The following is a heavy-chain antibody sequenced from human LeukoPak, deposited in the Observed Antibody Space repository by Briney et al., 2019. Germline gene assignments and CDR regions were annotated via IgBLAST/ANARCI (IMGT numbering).Heavy chain of an antibody. CDR3: ARVHNSGWSGYFEY. V-gene: IGHV1-18*01. J-gene: IGHJ4*02. CDR1: GYTFTSYG. D-gene: IGHD6-19*01. Sequence: GASVKVSCKASGYTFTSYGIGWVRQAPGQGLEWMGWIHTYNGNTNYAQKFQGRVSMTTDTSTSTAYMDLRSLRFDDTAVYYCARVHNSGWSGYFEYWGQGTLVTVSS. CDR2: IHTYNGNT.